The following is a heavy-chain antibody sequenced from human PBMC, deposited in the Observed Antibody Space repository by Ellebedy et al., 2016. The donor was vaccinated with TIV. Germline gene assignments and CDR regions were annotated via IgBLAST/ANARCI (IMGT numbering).Heavy chain of an antibody. V-gene: IGHV3-11*01. Sequence: GGSLRLSCAASGFIFSDFYMIWIRQAPGKGLEWVAYISSSGSRIYYADSVKGRFTVSRDNSKNSLYLQMNNLRVEDAAVYFCARDTRFIDHQNNWFDPWGQGTLVTVSS. CDR3: ARDTRFIDHQNNWFDP. CDR1: GFIFSDFY. D-gene: IGHD1-14*01. J-gene: IGHJ5*02. CDR2: ISSSGSRI.